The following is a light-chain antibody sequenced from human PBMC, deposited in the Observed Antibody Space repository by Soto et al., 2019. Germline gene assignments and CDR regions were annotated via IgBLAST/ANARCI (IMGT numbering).Light chain of an antibody. CDR3: QQYNSYSYSGGYT. Sequence: DIQMTQSPSSVSASVGDRVTITCRASQDISSWLAWYQQKPGKAPKLLIFDASGLESGVPSRFSGSGSGTEFTLTISSLQPDDFATYYCQQYNSYSYSGGYTFGQGTKLEIK. CDR1: QDISSW. J-gene: IGKJ2*01. V-gene: IGKV1-5*01. CDR2: DAS.